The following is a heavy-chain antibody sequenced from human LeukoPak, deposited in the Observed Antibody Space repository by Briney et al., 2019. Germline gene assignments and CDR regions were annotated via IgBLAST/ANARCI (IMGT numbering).Heavy chain of an antibody. V-gene: IGHV5-51*01. D-gene: IGHD6-19*01. Sequence: GESLKISCNGSGYSFTSYWIGWVRQMPGKGLEWMGIIYPGDSDTRYSPSFQGQVTISADKSISTAYLQWSSLKASDTAMYYCARHARIAVADYYYYYGMDVWGQGTTVTVSS. J-gene: IGHJ6*02. CDR1: GYSFTSYW. CDR3: ARHARIAVADYYYYYGMDV. CDR2: IYPGDSDT.